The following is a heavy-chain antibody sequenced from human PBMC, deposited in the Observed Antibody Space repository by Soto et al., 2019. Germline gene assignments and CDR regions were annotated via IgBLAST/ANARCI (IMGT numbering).Heavy chain of an antibody. CDR3: AREPSRDGYNYSPYYFDY. CDR1: GFTVSSNY. D-gene: IGHD5-12*01. CDR2: IYSGGST. Sequence: PGGSLRLSCAASGFTVSSNYMSWVRQAPGKGLEWVSVIYSGGSTYYADSVKGRFTISRDNSKNTLYLQMNSLRAEDTAVYYCAREPSRDGYNYSPYYFDYWGQGTLVTVSS. J-gene: IGHJ4*02. V-gene: IGHV3-66*01.